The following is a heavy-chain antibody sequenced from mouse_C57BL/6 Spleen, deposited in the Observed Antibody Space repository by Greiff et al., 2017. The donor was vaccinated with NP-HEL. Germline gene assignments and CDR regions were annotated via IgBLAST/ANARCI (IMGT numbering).Heavy chain of an antibody. V-gene: IGHV1-39*01. D-gene: IGHD1-1*01. CDR2: INPNYGTT. CDR1: GYSFTDYN. Sequence: EVQLQQSGPELVMPGASVKISCKASGYSFTDYNMNWVKQSNGKSLEWIGVINPNYGTTSYNQKFKGKATLTVDQSSSTAYMQLNSLTSEDSAVYYCAIYYGSSYWYFDVWGTGTTVTVSS. CDR3: AIYYGSSYWYFDV. J-gene: IGHJ1*03.